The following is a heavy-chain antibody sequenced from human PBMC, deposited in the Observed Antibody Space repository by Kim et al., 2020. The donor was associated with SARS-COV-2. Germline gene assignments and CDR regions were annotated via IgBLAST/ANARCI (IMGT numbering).Heavy chain of an antibody. CDR1: GGTFSSYA. CDR2: IIPIFGTA. Sequence: SVKVSCKASGGTFSSYAISWVRQAPGQGLEWMGGIIPIFGTANYAQKFQGRVTITADESTSTAYMELSSLRSEDTAVYYCDMYYAKGYSYGQYYYYGMDVWGQGTTVTVSS. V-gene: IGHV1-69*13. CDR3: DMYYAKGYSYGQYYYYGMDV. D-gene: IGHD5-18*01. J-gene: IGHJ6*02.